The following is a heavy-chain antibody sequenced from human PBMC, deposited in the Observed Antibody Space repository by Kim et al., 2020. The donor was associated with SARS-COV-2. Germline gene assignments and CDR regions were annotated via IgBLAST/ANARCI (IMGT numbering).Heavy chain of an antibody. CDR3: ARATTVTTFYYYYYGMDV. V-gene: IGHV4-34*01. Sequence: KVRVTISVDTSKNQFSLKLSSVTAADTAVYYCARATTVTTFYYYYYGMDVWGQGTTVTVSS. J-gene: IGHJ6*02. D-gene: IGHD4-17*01.